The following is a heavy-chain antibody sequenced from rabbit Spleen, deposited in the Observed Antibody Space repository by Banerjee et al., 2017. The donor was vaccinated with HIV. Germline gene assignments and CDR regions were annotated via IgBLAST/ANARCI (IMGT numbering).Heavy chain of an antibody. Sequence: QEQLVESGGGLVQPGGSLTLTCKASGVSFSNGFDMCWVRQAPGKGLEWIACIYTGSSGGTYYASLAKGRFTISKTSSTTVTLQMTSLTAADTATYFCARAYASAIGVYIQSFNLWGQGTLVTVS. CDR3: ARAYASAIGVYIQSFNL. CDR2: IYTGSSGGT. CDR1: GVSFSNGFD. D-gene: IGHD1-1*01. V-gene: IGHV1S45*01. J-gene: IGHJ4*01.